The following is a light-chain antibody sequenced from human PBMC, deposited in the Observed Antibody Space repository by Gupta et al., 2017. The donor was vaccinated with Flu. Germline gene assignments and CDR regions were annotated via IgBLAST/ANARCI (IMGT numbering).Light chain of an antibody. J-gene: IGKJ1*01. CDR2: KAS. CDR1: QSIGPW. CDR3: QQNHSYYWT. V-gene: IGKV1-5*03. Sequence: VTITGGGHQSIGPWMAWYQQKPGKARNLLNYKASSVPSRVPSSFSGSGAGTESPLTISRLEPDDSVIYCCQQNHSYYWTFGQGTKVEIK.